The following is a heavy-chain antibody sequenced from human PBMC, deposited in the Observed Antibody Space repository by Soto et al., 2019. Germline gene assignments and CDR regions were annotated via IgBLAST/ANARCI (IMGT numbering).Heavy chain of an antibody. CDR2: IWYDGSNK. CDR3: ARKPGIAAAGGEYYFDY. J-gene: IGHJ4*02. D-gene: IGHD6-13*01. Sequence: PGGSRRLPCAASGFTFSSYGMHWVRQAPGKGLEWVAVIWYDGSNKYYADSVKGRFTISRDNSKNTLYLQMNSLRAEDTAVYYCARKPGIAAAGGEYYFDYWGQGT. V-gene: IGHV3-33*01. CDR1: GFTFSSYG.